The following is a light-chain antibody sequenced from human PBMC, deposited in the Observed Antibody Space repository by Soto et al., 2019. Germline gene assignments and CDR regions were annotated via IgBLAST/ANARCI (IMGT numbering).Light chain of an antibody. V-gene: IGKV3-15*01. J-gene: IGKJ4*02. CDR2: GAT. Sequence: EIVMTQSPATLSLSPGDRATLSCRASQSVSNDVAWYQQKHGQPPRLLIYGATTRATGVPARFSGSGSGTYFTLTISSLQSEDFAVYYCQQYSIWGSFGGGARVEI. CDR3: QQYSIWGS. CDR1: QSVSND.